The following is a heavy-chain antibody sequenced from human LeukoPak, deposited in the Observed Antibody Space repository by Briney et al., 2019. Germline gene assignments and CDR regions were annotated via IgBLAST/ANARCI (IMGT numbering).Heavy chain of an antibody. J-gene: IGHJ4*02. V-gene: IGHV3-23*01. CDR1: GFTLSSYA. CDR2: ISGSGGST. D-gene: IGHD3-10*01. CDR3: AKHYYGSGSYYNALFDY. Sequence: GGSLRLSCAASGFTLSSYAMSWVRQAPGKGLEWVSAISGSGGSTYYADSVKGRFTISRDNSKNTLYLQMNSLRAEDTAVYYCAKHYYGSGSYYNALFDYWGQGTLVTVSS.